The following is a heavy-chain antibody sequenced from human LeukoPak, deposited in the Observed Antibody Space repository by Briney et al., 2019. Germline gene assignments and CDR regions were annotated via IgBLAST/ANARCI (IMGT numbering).Heavy chain of an antibody. V-gene: IGHV3-30*02. CDR2: IRYDGSNK. D-gene: IGHD1-20*01. CDR3: VKAPYNWNYFDY. Sequence: PGGSLRLSCAASGFTFSSYGMHWVRQAPGKGLEWVAFIRYDGSNKYYADSVKGRFTISRDNSKNTMYLQMNSLRAEDTAVYYCVKAPYNWNYFDYWGQGTLVTVSS. CDR1: GFTFSSYG. J-gene: IGHJ4*02.